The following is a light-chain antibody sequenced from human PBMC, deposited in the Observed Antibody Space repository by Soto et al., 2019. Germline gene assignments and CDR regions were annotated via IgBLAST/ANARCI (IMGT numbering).Light chain of an antibody. CDR1: QSINSY. CDR2: AAS. CDR3: QQSFSTPRT. Sequence: DIQMTQSASSQSAYVGDRVTITCRASQSINSYLNWYQQKPGKAPKLLIYAASSLQSGVPSRFSGSGSETDFTLTITSLQPDDFATYYCQQSFSTPRTFGQGTRVDI. V-gene: IGKV1-39*01. J-gene: IGKJ1*01.